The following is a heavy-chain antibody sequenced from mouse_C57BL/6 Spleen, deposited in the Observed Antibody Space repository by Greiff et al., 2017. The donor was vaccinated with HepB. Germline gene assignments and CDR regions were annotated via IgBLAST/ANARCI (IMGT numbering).Heavy chain of an antibody. D-gene: IGHD2-4*01. J-gene: IGHJ4*01. Sequence: EVKLQESGPGLVKPSQSLSLTCSVTGYSITSGYYWNWIRQFPGNKLEWMGYISYDGSNNYNPSLKNRISITRDTSKNQFFLKLNSVTTEDTATYYCATYDYDVGAMDYWGQGTSVTVSS. V-gene: IGHV3-6*01. CDR1: GYSITSGYY. CDR3: ATYDYDVGAMDY. CDR2: ISYDGSN.